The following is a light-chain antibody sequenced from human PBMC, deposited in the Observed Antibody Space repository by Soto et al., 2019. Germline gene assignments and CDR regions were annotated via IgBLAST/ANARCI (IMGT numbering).Light chain of an antibody. J-gene: IGKJ3*01. V-gene: IGKV1-39*01. CDR1: QTISSY. CDR2: AAS. Sequence: DIQMTQSPSSLSASVGDRVTITCRASQTISSYLNWYQQKPGKAPKLLIYAASSLQSGVPSGFSCSGSGTEFTLTISSLQPEDFATYYCQQSYSTPFTFGPGTKVDIK. CDR3: QQSYSTPFT.